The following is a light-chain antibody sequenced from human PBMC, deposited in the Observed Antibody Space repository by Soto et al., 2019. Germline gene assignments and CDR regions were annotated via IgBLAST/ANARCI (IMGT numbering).Light chain of an antibody. CDR2: ATS. CDR3: QQYGDWPLT. V-gene: IGKV3-15*01. Sequence: EIVLTQSPATLSVSPGERATLSCRASQSVGNNFAWYQQKPGQAPRLLIFATSTRATGVPARFSGSGSGTEFTLTISSLQSEDFALYYRQQYGDWPLTFGGGAKVEIE. J-gene: IGKJ4*01. CDR1: QSVGNN.